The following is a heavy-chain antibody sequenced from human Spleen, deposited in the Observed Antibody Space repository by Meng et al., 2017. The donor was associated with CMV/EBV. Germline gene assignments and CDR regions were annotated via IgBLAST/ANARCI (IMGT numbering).Heavy chain of an antibody. V-gene: IGHV4-39*01. J-gene: IGHJ3*02. Sequence: GSLRLSCTVSGGSVSSGSYYWSWIRQPPGKGLEWIGSIYYSGSTYYNPSLKSRVTISVDTSKNQFSLKLSSVTAADTAVYYCARKTFGAFDIWGQGTMVTVSS. CDR1: GGSVSSGSYY. CDR2: IYYSGST. CDR3: ARKTFGAFDI. D-gene: IGHD3-16*01.